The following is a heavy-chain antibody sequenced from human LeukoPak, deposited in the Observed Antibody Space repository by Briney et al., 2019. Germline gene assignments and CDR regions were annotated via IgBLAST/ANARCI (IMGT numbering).Heavy chain of an antibody. CDR3: ARGPYSSSAEDYYYYYMDV. Sequence: SETLSLTCTDSGGSISSSSYYWGWIRQPPGKGLEWIGSIYYSGSTYCNPSLKSRVTISVDTSKNQFSLKLSSVTAADTAVYYCARGPYSSSAEDYYYYYMDVWGKGATVTVSS. V-gene: IGHV4-39*07. CDR1: GGSISSSSYY. D-gene: IGHD6-6*01. CDR2: IYYSGST. J-gene: IGHJ6*03.